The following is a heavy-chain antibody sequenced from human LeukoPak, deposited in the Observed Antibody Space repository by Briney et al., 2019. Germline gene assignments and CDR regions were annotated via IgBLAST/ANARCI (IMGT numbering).Heavy chain of an antibody. J-gene: IGHJ4*02. D-gene: IGHD6-19*01. Sequence: PGGSLRLSCTASGFTFGDYGMSWVRQAPGKGREWVGFIRSKAYGGTTEYAASVKVRFIISRDDFKSIAYLQMNSLKTEDTAVYYCTRSSSGWYSDYWGQGTLVTVSS. V-gene: IGHV3-49*04. CDR3: TRSSSGWYSDY. CDR2: IRSKAYGGTT. CDR1: GFTFGDYG.